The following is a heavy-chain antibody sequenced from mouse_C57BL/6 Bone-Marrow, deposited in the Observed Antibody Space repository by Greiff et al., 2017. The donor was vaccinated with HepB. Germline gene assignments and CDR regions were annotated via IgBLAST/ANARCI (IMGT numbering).Heavy chain of an antibody. D-gene: IGHD2-1*01. Sequence: VMLVESDAELVKPGASVKISCKVSGYTFTDHTIHWMKQRPEQGLEWIGNIYPRDGSTKYNEKFKGKATLTADKSSSTAYMQPNSLTSEDSAVYFCASEAPELLYFDYWGQGTTLTVSS. CDR1: GYTFTDHT. J-gene: IGHJ2*01. V-gene: IGHV1-78*01. CDR2: IYPRDGST. CDR3: ASEAPELLYFDY.